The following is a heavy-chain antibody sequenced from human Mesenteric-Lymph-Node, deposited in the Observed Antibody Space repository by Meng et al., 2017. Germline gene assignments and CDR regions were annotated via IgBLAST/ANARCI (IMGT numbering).Heavy chain of an antibody. J-gene: IGHJ4*02. CDR1: GFTFSSYA. Sequence: GESLKISCAASGFTFSSYAMSWVRQAPGKGLEWVSAISGSGGSTYYADSVKGRFTISRDSSMNTLHLQMNSLRAEDTAVYYCALVGGTDFDYWGQGTLVTVSS. CDR3: ALVGGTDFDY. D-gene: IGHD2-21*01. V-gene: IGHV3-23*01. CDR2: ISGSGGST.